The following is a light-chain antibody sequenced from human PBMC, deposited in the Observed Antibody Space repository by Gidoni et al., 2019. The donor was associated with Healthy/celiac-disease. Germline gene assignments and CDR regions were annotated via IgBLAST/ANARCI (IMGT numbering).Light chain of an antibody. CDR2: DAS. V-gene: IGKV3-15*01. CDR1: QSVSSN. Sequence: EIVLTQPPATLSVSPGERATLSCRASQSVSSNLAWYQQKPGQAPRLLIYDASTRATGIPARFSGSGSGTEFTLTISSLQSEDFAVYYCQQYNNWPPEGTFGQGTKLEIK. J-gene: IGKJ2*01. CDR3: QQYNNWPPEGT.